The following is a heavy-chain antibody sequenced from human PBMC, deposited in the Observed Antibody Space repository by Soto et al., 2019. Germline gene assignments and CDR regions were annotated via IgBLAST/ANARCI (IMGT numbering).Heavy chain of an antibody. CDR3: ARHLEATGTTLVVGDWFDP. CDR1: GYSFTSYW. Sequence: PGESLKISCKGSGYSFTSYWISWVRQMPGKGLEWMGRIDPSDSYTNYSPSFQGHVTISADKSISTAYLQWSSLRASDTAMYYCARHLEATGTTLVVGDWFDPWGQGTLVTVSS. J-gene: IGHJ5*02. D-gene: IGHD1-1*01. V-gene: IGHV5-10-1*01. CDR2: IDPSDSYT.